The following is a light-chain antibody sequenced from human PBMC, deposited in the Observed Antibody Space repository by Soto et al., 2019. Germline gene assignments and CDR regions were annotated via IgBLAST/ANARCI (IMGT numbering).Light chain of an antibody. Sequence: DIQMTQSPSTLSASVGDRVTITCRASQSISSWLAWYQQKPGKAPNLLIYEASRLESAVPSRFSGSASGTEFTLTINSLHPDDFATYFCQQYSSYPETFGQGTKV. J-gene: IGKJ1*01. V-gene: IGKV1-5*03. CDR3: QQYSSYPET. CDR2: EAS. CDR1: QSISSW.